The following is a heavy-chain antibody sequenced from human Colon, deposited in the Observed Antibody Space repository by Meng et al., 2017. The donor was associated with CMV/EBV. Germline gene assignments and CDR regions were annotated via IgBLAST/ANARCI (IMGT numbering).Heavy chain of an antibody. Sequence: QVPLVDSGAEVKKPGASVKVSCKTSGYVFDLYGISWVRQAPGQGLEWMGWISADKRYTSYAQNLQGRVTMTTDASTSTAYMELRGLRSNDTAVYYCARVYEYSSSWGSDYWGQGTLVTVSS. CDR2: ISADKRYT. V-gene: IGHV1-18*01. J-gene: IGHJ4*02. D-gene: IGHD6-6*01. CDR1: GYVFDLYG. CDR3: ARVYEYSSSWGSDY.